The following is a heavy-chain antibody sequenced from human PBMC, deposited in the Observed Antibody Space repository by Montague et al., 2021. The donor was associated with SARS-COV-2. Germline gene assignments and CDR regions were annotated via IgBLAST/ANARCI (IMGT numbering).Heavy chain of an antibody. CDR1: GGSISSANYY. CDR3: ASQSGSYYNYFDL. V-gene: IGHV4-31*03. CDR2: IYYSGSS. Sequence: TLSLTCSVSGGSISSANYYWSWIRQHPGKGLEFIGYIYYSGSSFYNPSLKSRLTISVDTSKNRFSLRLSSVTAADTAIYLCASQSGSYYNYFDLWGQGTLVTVSS. J-gene: IGHJ4*02. D-gene: IGHD1-26*01.